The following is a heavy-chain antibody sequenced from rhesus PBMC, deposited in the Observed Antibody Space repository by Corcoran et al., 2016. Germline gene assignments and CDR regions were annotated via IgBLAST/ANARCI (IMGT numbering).Heavy chain of an antibody. D-gene: IGHD5-24*01. J-gene: IGHJ2*01. CDR1: GVSTRSNY. V-gene: IGHV4-173*01. CDR3: ATSVYTGRYFDI. CDR2: TSGSDGST. Sequence: QLQLQESGPGLVKPSETLSLTCAVSGVSTRSNYWSWIRQPPGKGLEWIGRTSGSDGSTDYNPSLKSRVTISTDTAKKQFSLKLSSVTAADTAVYYCATSVYTGRYFDIWGPGTPVTISS.